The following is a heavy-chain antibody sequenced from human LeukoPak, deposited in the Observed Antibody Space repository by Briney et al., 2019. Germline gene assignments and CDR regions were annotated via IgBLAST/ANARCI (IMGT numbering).Heavy chain of an antibody. D-gene: IGHD4-11*01. Sequence: PGGSLRLSCAASGFTVSSNYMSWVRQAPGKGLEWVSVIYSGGSTYYADSVKGRFTISRDNAKNSLYLQMNSLRAEDTAVYYCARDDYSNLFDYWGQGTLVTVSS. CDR1: GFTVSSNY. J-gene: IGHJ4*02. V-gene: IGHV3-53*01. CDR3: ARDDYSNLFDY. CDR2: IYSGGST.